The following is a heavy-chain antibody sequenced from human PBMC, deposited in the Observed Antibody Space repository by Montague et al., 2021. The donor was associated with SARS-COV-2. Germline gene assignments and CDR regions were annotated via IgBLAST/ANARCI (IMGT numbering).Heavy chain of an antibody. CDR2: ISSSSYI. J-gene: IGHJ3*02. CDR1: GFTFSSYS. D-gene: IGHD1-26*01. V-gene: IGHV3-21*01. CDR3: ARPSLRWELPDAFDI. Sequence: SLRPSCAASGFTFSSYSMNWVRQAPGKGLEWVSSISSSSYIYYADSVKGRFTISRDNAKNSLYLQMNSLRAEDTAVYYCARPSLRWELPDAFDIWGQGTMVTVSS.